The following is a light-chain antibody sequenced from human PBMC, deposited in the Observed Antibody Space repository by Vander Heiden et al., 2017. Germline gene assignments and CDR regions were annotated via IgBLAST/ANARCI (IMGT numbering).Light chain of an antibody. V-gene: IGLV1-44*01. Sequence: GQRVTISCSGSSSNIGSNTVNWYQQLPGTAPKLLIYSNNQRPSGVPDRFSGSRSGTSASLAISGLQSEDEADYYCAAWDDSLNVVFGGGTKLTVL. CDR3: AAWDDSLNVV. CDR2: SNN. J-gene: IGLJ2*01. CDR1: SSNIGSNT.